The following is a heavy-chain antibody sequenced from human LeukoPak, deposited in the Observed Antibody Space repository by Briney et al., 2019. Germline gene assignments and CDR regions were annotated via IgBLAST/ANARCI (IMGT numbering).Heavy chain of an antibody. V-gene: IGHV3-30*18. CDR3: AKDRDIVVVVAATFDY. Sequence: GGSLRLSCAASGFTFSSYGMHWVRQAPGKGLEWVAVISYDGSNKYYADSVKGRFTISRDNSKNTLYLQMNSLRAEDTAVYYCAKDRDIVVVVAATFDYWGQGTLVTVSS. J-gene: IGHJ4*02. CDR1: GFTFSSYG. D-gene: IGHD2-15*01. CDR2: ISYDGSNK.